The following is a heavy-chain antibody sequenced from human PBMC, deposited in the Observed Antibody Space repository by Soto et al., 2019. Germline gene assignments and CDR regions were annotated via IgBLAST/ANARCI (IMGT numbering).Heavy chain of an antibody. J-gene: IGHJ4*02. CDR1: GFIFNSYG. D-gene: IGHD2-15*01. V-gene: IGHV3-30*18. Sequence: QVQLVESGGGVVQPEKSLRLSCAASGFIFNSYGMHWVRQAPGKGLEWVAVISYDGSIKYYADSVKGRFTISRDNSKNTLYLQMNSLRADDMAVYYCANTYCSGGSCYPFYFDYWGQGTLVTVSS. CDR3: ANTYCSGGSCYPFYFDY. CDR2: ISYDGSIK.